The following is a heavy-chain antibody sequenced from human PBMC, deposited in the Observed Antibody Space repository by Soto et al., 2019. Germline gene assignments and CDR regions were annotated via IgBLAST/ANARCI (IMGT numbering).Heavy chain of an antibody. CDR3: ARSSGGNFGINIEGTNWVAP. V-gene: IGHV1-46*01. CDR1: RATFTSYY. D-gene: IGHD1-26*01. Sequence: ASVKVSCTATRATFTSYYINWVRQAPGQGLEGMGVINPHGGSTAYAQKFKGRVTLTRDTPASTVYMEVSSLTSEDTAMYYCARSSGGNFGINIEGTNWVAPWGQGTLVTVSS. J-gene: IGHJ5*02. CDR2: INPHGGST.